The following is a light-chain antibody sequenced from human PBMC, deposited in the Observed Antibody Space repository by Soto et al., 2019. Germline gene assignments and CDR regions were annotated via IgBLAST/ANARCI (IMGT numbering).Light chain of an antibody. J-gene: IGLJ3*02. CDR2: LDRSGSY. Sequence: QSALTQSSSASASLGSSVKLTCILSSGHSTYIIAWHQQQPGKAPRLLMTLDRSGSYNRGSGVPDRFSGSSSEADRYLTISNLQFEDEGDYYCETWYSNTHKVFGGGTKLTVL. CDR1: SGHSTYI. V-gene: IGLV4-60*02. CDR3: ETWYSNTHKV.